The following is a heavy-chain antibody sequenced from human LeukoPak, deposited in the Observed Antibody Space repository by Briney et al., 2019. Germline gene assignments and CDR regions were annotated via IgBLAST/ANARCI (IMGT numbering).Heavy chain of an antibody. CDR2: IRSKADSYTT. J-gene: IGHJ4*02. CDR1: GFSFSGSA. V-gene: IGHV3-73*01. CDR3: RAAADLDDY. D-gene: IGHD6-13*01. Sequence: SGGCLKLSCAASGFSFSGSAMHSVRQASGKGLGWLGRIRSKADSYTTAYAASVKGRFIVSRDDSKNTAYLQMNSLKTEDTAVYYCRAAADLDDYWGQGTLVTVSS.